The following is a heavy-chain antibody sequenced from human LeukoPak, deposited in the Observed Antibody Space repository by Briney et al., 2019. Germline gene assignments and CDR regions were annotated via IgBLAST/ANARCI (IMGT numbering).Heavy chain of an antibody. V-gene: IGHV3-33*01. D-gene: IGHD2-2*01. CDR3: ARDSCSSTSCYAAFDY. J-gene: IGHJ4*02. CDR2: ILYDGSNK. Sequence: GRSLRLSCAASGFTYSSYGMHCVRQAPGKGLEYGAVILYDGSNKYYADSVKGRVTIYRDNSNNTQYVQMNRLRAEDTAVYYCARDSCSSTSCYAAFDYWGQGTLVTVSS. CDR1: GFTYSSYG.